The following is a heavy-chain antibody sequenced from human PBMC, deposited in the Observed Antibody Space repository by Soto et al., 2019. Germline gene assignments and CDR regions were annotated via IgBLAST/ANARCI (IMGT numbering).Heavy chain of an antibody. Sequence: ILPITCALSGDCISSAGYTWSWARQPPGKGPEWIGYIYRTGCTSYNTSLRSRVTMSVDTSKNQCCLRLTSVTAADTAVYYWARRPYGGSNWFDPWGQGTLVTVSS. J-gene: IGHJ5*02. V-gene: IGHV4-30-2*01. CDR1: GDCISSAGYT. D-gene: IGHD4-17*01. CDR2: IYRTGCT. CDR3: ARRPYGGSNWFDP.